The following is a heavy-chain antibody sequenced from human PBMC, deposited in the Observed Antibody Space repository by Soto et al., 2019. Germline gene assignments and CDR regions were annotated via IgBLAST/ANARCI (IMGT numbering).Heavy chain of an antibody. CDR3: PRDLPYSSSPFDY. Sequence: EVQLVESGGGLVKPGGSLRLSCAASGFTFSSYSMNWVRQAPGKGLEWVSSISSSSSYIYYADSVKSRFTISRANAKNSLYLQMNSLRAEDTAVYYCPRDLPYSSSPFDYWGQGTLVTVSS. J-gene: IGHJ4*02. CDR2: ISSSSSYI. V-gene: IGHV3-21*01. D-gene: IGHD6-13*01. CDR1: GFTFSSYS.